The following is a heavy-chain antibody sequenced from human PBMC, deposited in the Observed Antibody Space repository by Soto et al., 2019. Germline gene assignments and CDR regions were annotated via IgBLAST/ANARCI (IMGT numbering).Heavy chain of an antibody. CDR1: GGSISSNDYH. V-gene: IGHV4-30-4*01. D-gene: IGHD5-12*01. CDR3: ARGDIVSTVAFDN. Sequence: QVQLQESGPGLVKPSQTLSLTCTVSGGSISSNDYHWSWIRQPPGKGLEWIGYIYYSGSTYNNPSLSSRVSISLDASKNQFSLKLSSITAADTAVYVCARGDIVSTVAFDNWGQGTLVTVSS. J-gene: IGHJ4*02. CDR2: IYYSGST.